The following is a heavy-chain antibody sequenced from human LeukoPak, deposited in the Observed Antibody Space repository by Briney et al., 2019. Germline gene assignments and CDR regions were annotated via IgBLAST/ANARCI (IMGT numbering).Heavy chain of an antibody. D-gene: IGHD6-19*01. Sequence: ASETLSLTCTVSGASISSTTYYWGWIRQPPRKGLEWIASIYYSGSTYYNPSLKSRVTISVDTSKNQFSLKLSSVTAADTAVYYCARHKYSSGWPPEGAFDIWGQGTMVTVSS. V-gene: IGHV4-39*01. CDR3: ARHKYSSGWPPEGAFDI. J-gene: IGHJ3*02. CDR2: IYYSGST. CDR1: GASISSTTYY.